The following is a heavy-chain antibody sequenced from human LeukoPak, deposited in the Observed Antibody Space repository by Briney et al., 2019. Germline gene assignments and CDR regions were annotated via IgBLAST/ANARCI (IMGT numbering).Heavy chain of an antibody. D-gene: IGHD3-16*01. CDR2: IFSSGST. CDR3: AREISTPLGY. Sequence: PGGSLRLSCAASGFSVSDNYMSWVRQAPGTGLEWVSVIFSSGSTYYTDSVKGRFTISRDISKNTLFLQMNSLRPEDTAVYYCAREISTPLGYWGQGTLVIVFS. V-gene: IGHV3-66*01. CDR1: GFSVSDNY. J-gene: IGHJ4*02.